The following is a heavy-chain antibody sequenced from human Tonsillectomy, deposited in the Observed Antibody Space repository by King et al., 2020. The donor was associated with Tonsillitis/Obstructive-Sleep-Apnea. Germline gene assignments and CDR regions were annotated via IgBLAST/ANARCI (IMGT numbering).Heavy chain of an antibody. J-gene: IGHJ4*02. D-gene: IGHD6-6*01. CDR3: ARGSIAALYYFDY. CDR1: GFTFSDYY. CDR2: ISSSSSYT. V-gene: IGHV3-11*06. Sequence: HVQLVESGGGLVKPGGSLRLSCAASGFTFSDYYMSWIRQAPGKGLEWVSYISSSSSYTNYADSVKGRFTISRDNAKNSLYLQMNSLRAEDTAVYYCARGSIAALYYFDYWGQGTLVTVSS.